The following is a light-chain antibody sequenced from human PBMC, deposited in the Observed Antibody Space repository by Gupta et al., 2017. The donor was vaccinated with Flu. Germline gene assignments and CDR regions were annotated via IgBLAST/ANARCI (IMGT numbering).Light chain of an antibody. CDR1: QSINNW. V-gene: IGKV1-5*03. CDR3: HQYNSYSPET. CDR2: KAS. J-gene: IGKJ2*01. Sequence: DIQMTQSPSTLSASVGDRVTIPCRASQSINNWLAWYQQKPGKAPKLLIYKASSLQSGVPSRFSGSGSGTDFSLTISSLQPDDFAIYYCHQYNSYSPETFGQGTRLEIK.